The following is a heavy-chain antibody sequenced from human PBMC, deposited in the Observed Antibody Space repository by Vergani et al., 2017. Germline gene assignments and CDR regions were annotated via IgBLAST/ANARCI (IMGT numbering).Heavy chain of an antibody. Sequence: EVQLVESGGGLVKPGGSLRLSCAASGFTFSNAWMSWVRQAPGKGLEWVGRIKSKTDGGTTDYAAPVKGRFTISRDDSKNTLYLQMNSLRAEDTAVYYCARSGSGTVRADNWFDPWGQGTLVTVSS. D-gene: IGHD3-10*01. V-gene: IGHV3-15*01. J-gene: IGHJ5*02. CDR3: ARSGSGTVRADNWFDP. CDR1: GFTFSNAW. CDR2: IKSKTDGGTT.